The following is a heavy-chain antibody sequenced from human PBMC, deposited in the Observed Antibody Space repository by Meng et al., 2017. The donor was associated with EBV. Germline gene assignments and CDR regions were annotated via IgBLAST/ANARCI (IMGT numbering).Heavy chain of an antibody. CDR2: ISAYNGNT. CDR1: GYTFPSYG. V-gene: IGHV1-18*01. Sequence: QVQLCKSGDWVTKPGASVKVSCKASGYTFPSYGISWVRQAPGQGLEWMGWISAYNGNTNYAQKLQGRVTMTTDTSTSTAYMELXXXXSDDXAVYYXAXXLDYFDYWGQGTLVTVSS. CDR3: AXXLDYFDY. J-gene: IGHJ4*02.